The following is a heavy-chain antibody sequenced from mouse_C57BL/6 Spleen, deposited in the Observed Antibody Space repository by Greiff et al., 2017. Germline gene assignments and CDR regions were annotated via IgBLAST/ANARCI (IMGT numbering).Heavy chain of an antibody. V-gene: IGHV2-6*01. CDR3: ARGGYSNYKNYYAMDY. CDR1: GFSLTSYG. CDR2: IWGVGST. Sequence: VKLMESGPGLVAPSQSLSITCTVSGFSLTSYGVDWVRQSPGKGLEWLGVIWGVGSTNYNSALKSRLSISKDNSKSQVFLKMNSLQTDDTAMYYCARGGYSNYKNYYAMDYWGQGTSVTVSS. D-gene: IGHD2-5*01. J-gene: IGHJ4*01.